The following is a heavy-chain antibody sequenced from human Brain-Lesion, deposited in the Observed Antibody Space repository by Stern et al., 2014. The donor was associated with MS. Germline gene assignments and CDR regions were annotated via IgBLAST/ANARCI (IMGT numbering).Heavy chain of an antibody. D-gene: IGHD5-18*01. Sequence: VQLVQSGGGVVQPGRSLSLSCAASGLIFSNYAMHWVRQAPGKGLQWVAIISYDGSNKYYADSVKGRFTISRDNAKNTLYLQMNSLKSEDAAVYYCARVDTPLDYYYGMDVWGQGTTVTVSS. V-gene: IGHV3-30*01. CDR1: GLIFSNYA. CDR3: ARVDTPLDYYYGMDV. CDR2: ISYDGSNK. J-gene: IGHJ6*02.